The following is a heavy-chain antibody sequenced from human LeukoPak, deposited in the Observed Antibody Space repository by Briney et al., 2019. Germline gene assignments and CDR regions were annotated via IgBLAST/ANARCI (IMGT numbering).Heavy chain of an antibody. D-gene: IGHD4/OR15-4a*01. CDR2: INHSGST. Sequence: SETLSLTCAVYGGSFSGYYWSWIRQPPGKGLEWIGEINHSGSTNYNPSLKSRVTISVDTSKNQFSLKLSSVTSADTAVYYCARDPGRGAYFDYWGQGTLVTVSS. J-gene: IGHJ4*02. CDR3: ARDPGRGAYFDY. V-gene: IGHV4-34*01. CDR1: GGSFSGYY.